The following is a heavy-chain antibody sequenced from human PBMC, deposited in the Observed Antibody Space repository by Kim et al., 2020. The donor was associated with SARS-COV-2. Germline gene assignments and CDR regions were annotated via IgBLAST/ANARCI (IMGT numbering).Heavy chain of an antibody. Sequence: GGSLRLSCAASGFTFSNAWMSWVRQAPGKGLEWVGHIKSKTDGGTTDYAAPVKGRFTISRDDSKNTLYLQMNSLKTEDTAVYYCTTPRARFGENYWGQGTLVTVSS. CDR3: TTPRARFGENY. J-gene: IGHJ4*02. CDR1: GFTFSNAW. V-gene: IGHV3-15*01. D-gene: IGHD3-10*01. CDR2: IKSKTDGGTT.